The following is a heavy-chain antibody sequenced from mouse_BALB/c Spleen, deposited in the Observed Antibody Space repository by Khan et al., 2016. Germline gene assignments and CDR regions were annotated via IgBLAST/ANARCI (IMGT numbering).Heavy chain of an antibody. CDR3: ARGCYGNYVFAY. J-gene: IGHJ3*01. CDR1: GYTFTSYW. CDR2: IYPGDGDT. V-gene: IGHV1-87*01. D-gene: IGHD2-1*01. Sequence: QVRLQQSGAELARPGASVKLSCKASGYTFTSYWMQWVKQRPGQGLQWIGTIYPGDGDTRYTQKFKGKATLTADKSSSTAYMQLSSLASEDSAVYYCARGCYGNYVFAYWCQGTLVTVSA.